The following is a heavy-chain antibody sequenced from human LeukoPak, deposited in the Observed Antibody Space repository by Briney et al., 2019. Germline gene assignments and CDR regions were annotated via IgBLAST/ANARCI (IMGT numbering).Heavy chain of an antibody. V-gene: IGHV3-23*01. D-gene: IGHD5-18*01. J-gene: IGHJ4*02. CDR3: ARDPGDSLYYFDS. Sequence: GGSLRLSCAASGFTFSSFAMTWVRQAPGKGLQRVSAISLNGDGTSYADSVKGRFTISRDNSKNTMFLQMNSLRAEDTAVYYCARDPGDSLYYFDSWGQGTLVTVSS. CDR2: ISLNGDGT. CDR1: GFTFSSFA.